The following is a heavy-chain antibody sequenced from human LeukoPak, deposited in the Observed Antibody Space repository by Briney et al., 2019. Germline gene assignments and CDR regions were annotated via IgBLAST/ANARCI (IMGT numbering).Heavy chain of an antibody. J-gene: IGHJ4*02. CDR3: ARGPSYYYDGSGYYWPLNY. D-gene: IGHD3-22*01. CDR2: IYYSGST. CDR1: GGSISSYY. Sequence: PSETLSLTCTVSGGSISSYYWSWIRQPPGKGLEWIGYIYYSGSTNYNPSLKSRVTILVDTSKNQFSLKLRSVTAADTAVYYCARGPSYYYDGSGYYWPLNYWGQGTLVTVSS. V-gene: IGHV4-59*01.